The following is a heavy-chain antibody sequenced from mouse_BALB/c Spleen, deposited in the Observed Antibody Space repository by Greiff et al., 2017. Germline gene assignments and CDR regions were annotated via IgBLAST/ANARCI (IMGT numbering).Heavy chain of an antibody. D-gene: IGHD4-1*01. CDR2: IYPGDGDT. J-gene: IGHJ4*01. V-gene: IGHV1-80*01. CDR3: ARAGTSYAMDY. CDR1: GYAFSSYW. Sequence: QVQLKQSGAELVRPGSSVKISCKASGYAFSSYWMNWVKQRPGQGLEWIGQIYPGDGDTNYNGKFKGKATLTADKSSSTAYMQLSSLTSEDSAVYFCARAGTSYAMDYWGQGTSVTVSS.